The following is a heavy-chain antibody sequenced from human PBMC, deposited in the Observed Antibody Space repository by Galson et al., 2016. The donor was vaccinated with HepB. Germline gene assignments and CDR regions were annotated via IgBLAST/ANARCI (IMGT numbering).Heavy chain of an antibody. D-gene: IGHD1-1*01. V-gene: IGHV3-23*01. CDR2: ITRSGDAT. CDR3: ARDAFNWNGNPEDY. CDR1: GFSFSNSG. J-gene: IGHJ4*02. Sequence: SLRLSCAASGFSFSNSGMSWVRQAPGRGLEWVSGITRSGDATHYADFVKGRFTISRDNSKNTLYLQMNSLRGEDTAVYYCARDAFNWNGNPEDYWGQGTLVTASS.